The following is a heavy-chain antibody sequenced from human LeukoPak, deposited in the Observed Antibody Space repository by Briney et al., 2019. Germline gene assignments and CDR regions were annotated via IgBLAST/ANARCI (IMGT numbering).Heavy chain of an antibody. CDR2: INHSGST. J-gene: IGHJ3*02. CDR1: GGSFSGYY. V-gene: IGHV4-34*01. D-gene: IGHD6-19*01. Sequence: SETLSLTCAVYGGSFSGYYWSWIRQPPGKGLEWIGEINHSGSTNYNPPLKSRVTISVDTSKNQFSLKLSSVTAADTAVYYCASFSSGDAFDIWGQGTMVTVSS. CDR3: ASFSSGDAFDI.